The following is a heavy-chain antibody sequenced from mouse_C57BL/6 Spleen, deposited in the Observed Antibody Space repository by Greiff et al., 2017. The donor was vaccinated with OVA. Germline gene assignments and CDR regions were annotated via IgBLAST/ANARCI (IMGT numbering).Heavy chain of an antibody. CDR3: ARRDYYGSSYRFAY. V-gene: IGHV1-81*01. J-gene: IGHJ3*01. Sequence: QVQLQQSGAELARPGASVKLSCKASGYTFTSYGISWVKQRTGQGLEWIGEIYPRSGNTYYNEKFKGKATLTADKSSSTAYMELRSLTSEYSAFYFCARRDYYGSSYRFAYWGQGTLVTVSA. D-gene: IGHD1-1*01. CDR2: IYPRSGNT. CDR1: GYTFTSYG.